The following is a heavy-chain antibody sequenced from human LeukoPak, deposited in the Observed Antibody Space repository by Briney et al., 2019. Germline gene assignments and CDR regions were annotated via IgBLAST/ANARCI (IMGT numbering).Heavy chain of an antibody. CDR1: GFTFGSYA. J-gene: IGHJ4*02. V-gene: IGHV3-30-3*01. CDR2: ISYDGSNK. CDR3: ARDLPNYYDSSGYPHFDY. Sequence: GRSLRLSCAASGFTFGSYAMHWVRQAPGKGLEWVAVISYDGSNKYYADSVKGRFTISRDNSKNTLYLQMNSLRAEDTAVYYCARDLPNYYDSSGYPHFDYWGQGTLVTVSS. D-gene: IGHD3-22*01.